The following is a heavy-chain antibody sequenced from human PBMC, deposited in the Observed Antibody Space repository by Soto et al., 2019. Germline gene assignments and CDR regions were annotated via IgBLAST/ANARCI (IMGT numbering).Heavy chain of an antibody. CDR1: GFTFSSYG. Sequence: PGGSLRLSCAASGFTFSSYGMHWVRQAPGKGLEWVAVISYDGSNKYYADSVKGRFTISRDNSKNTLYLQMNSLRAEDTAVYYCAKGITMIVVVITAAGGDAFDIWGQGTTVT. V-gene: IGHV3-30*18. CDR3: AKGITMIVVVITAAGGDAFDI. D-gene: IGHD3-22*01. CDR2: ISYDGSNK. J-gene: IGHJ3*02.